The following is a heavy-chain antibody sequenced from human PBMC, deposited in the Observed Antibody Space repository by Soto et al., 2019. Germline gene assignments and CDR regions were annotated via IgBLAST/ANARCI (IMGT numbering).Heavy chain of an antibody. J-gene: IGHJ4*02. D-gene: IGHD2-2*01. Sequence: GGSLRLSCAASGFTVSSYYMSWVRQAPGKGLEWVSVIYSAGSADFADSVKGRFTISRDNSKNTLYLQMSSLRAEDTAVYYCARVPSTSYHYFDYWGQGTLVTVS. CDR1: GFTVSSYY. CDR3: ARVPSTSYHYFDY. CDR2: IYSAGSA. V-gene: IGHV3-66*01.